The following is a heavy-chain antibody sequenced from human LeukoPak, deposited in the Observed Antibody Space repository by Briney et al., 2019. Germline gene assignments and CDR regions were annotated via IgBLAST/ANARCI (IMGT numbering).Heavy chain of an antibody. CDR2: IIPIFGTA. CDR1: GGTFSSYA. CDR3: AREDDILTGDYRLDY. V-gene: IGHV1-69*05. J-gene: IGHJ4*02. D-gene: IGHD3-9*01. Sequence: SVKVSCKASGGTFSSYAISWVRQAPGQGLGWMGGIIPIFGTANYAQKFQGRVTITTDESTSTAYMELSSLRSEDTAVYYCAREDDILTGDYRLDYWGQGTLVTVSS.